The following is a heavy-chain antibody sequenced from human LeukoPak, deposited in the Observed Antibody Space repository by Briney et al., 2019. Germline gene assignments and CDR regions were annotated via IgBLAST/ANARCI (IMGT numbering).Heavy chain of an antibody. D-gene: IGHD6-13*01. CDR3: ARDSSSSWYVSYGMDV. Sequence: GVSQRLSCAACGHIHSRFGIHWARQAPGKGLEWVSYISRSSSTIYYADSVKGRFTISRDNAKSSLHLQMNSLRDEDTAVYYCARDSSSSWYVSYGMDVWGQGTTVTVSS. CDR1: GHIHSRFG. V-gene: IGHV3-48*02. J-gene: IGHJ6*02. CDR2: ISRSSSTI.